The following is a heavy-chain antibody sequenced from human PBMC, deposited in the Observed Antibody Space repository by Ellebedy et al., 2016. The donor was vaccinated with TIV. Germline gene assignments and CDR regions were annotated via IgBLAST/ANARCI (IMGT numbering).Heavy chain of an antibody. D-gene: IGHD2-2*01. J-gene: IGHJ4*02. CDR2: IWYDGSNK. Sequence: GESLKISCAASGFTFSSYGMHWVRQAPGKGLEWVAVIWYDGSNKYYADSVKGRFTISRDNSKNTLYLQMNSLRAEDTAVYYCARGGYCSSTSCYWTGSLDYWGQGTLVTVSS. V-gene: IGHV3-33*01. CDR1: GFTFSSYG. CDR3: ARGGYCSSTSCYWTGSLDY.